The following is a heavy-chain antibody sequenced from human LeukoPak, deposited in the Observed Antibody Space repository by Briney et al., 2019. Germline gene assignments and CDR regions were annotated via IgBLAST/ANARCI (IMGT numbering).Heavy chain of an antibody. D-gene: IGHD5-18*01. V-gene: IGHV4-4*02. Sequence: SGTLSLTCAVSGGSISSSNWWSWVRQPPGKGLEWIGEIYHSGSTNYNPSLKSRVTISVDKSKNQFSLKLSSVTAADTAVYYCARVRLPPYCYYYYYMDVWGKGTTVTVSS. CDR2: IYHSGST. CDR3: ARVRLPPYCYYYYYMDV. CDR1: GGSISSSNW. J-gene: IGHJ6*03.